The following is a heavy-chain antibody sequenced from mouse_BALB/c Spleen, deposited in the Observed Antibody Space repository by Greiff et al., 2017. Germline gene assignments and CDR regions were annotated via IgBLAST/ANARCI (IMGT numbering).Heavy chain of an antibody. CDR1: GYTFTSYV. J-gene: IGHJ3*01. CDR3: ARPLYGSSHPFAY. CDR2: INPYNDGT. V-gene: IGHV1-14*01. D-gene: IGHD1-1*01. Sequence: LVESGPELVKPGASVKMSCKASGYTFTSYVMHWVKQKPGQGLEWIGYINPYNDGTKYNEKFKGKATLTSDKSSSTAYMELSSLTSEDSAVYYCARPLYGSSHPFAYWGQGTLVTVSA.